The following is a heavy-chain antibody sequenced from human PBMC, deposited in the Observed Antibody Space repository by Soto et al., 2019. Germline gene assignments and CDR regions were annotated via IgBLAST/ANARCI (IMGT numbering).Heavy chain of an antibody. D-gene: IGHD3-9*01. CDR1: DGSISSGGYY. CDR2: IYYSGST. J-gene: IGHJ5*02. Sequence: SETLSLTCTVSDGSISSGGYYWSWIRQHPGKGLEWIGYIYYSGSTYYNPSLKSRVTISVDTSKNQFSLKLTSVTAADTAVYYCASRHYDILTGYSGFDPWGQGILVTAPQ. V-gene: IGHV4-31*02. CDR3: ASRHYDILTGYSGFDP.